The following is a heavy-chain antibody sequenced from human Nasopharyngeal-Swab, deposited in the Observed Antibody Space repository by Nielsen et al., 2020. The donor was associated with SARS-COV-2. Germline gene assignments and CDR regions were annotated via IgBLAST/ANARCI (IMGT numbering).Heavy chain of an antibody. D-gene: IGHD3-16*01. V-gene: IGHV3-74*01. CDR2: MNSDGSRT. Sequence: GESQKISCAASGFTFSSYWMHWVRQAPGEGLVWVSRMNSDGSRTSYADSVKGRFTISRDNAKNTLYLQMNSLRAEDTAVYYCARVDVHDAFDVWGQGTMVTVSS. CDR3: ARVDVHDAFDV. CDR1: GFTFSSYW. J-gene: IGHJ3*01.